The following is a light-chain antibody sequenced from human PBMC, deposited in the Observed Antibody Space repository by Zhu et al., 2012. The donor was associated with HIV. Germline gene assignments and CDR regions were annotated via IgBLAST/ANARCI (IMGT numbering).Light chain of an antibody. CDR2: GAS. Sequence: ETVLTQSPGTLSLSPGERVTLSCRASQTVTTNYLAWYQQKPGQAPRLLIYGASFRATGIPDRSSGSGSGTDFTLTISRLEPEDFAVYFCQQYGNSPGTFGQGTKLEIK. CDR1: QTVTTNY. V-gene: IGKV3-20*01. J-gene: IGKJ2*01. CDR3: QQYGNSPGT.